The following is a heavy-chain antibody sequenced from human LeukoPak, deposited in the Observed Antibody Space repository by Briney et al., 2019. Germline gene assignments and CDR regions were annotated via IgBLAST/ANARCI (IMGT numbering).Heavy chain of an antibody. J-gene: IGHJ4*02. V-gene: IGHV1-69*05. CDR2: IIPIFGTA. D-gene: IGHD6-19*01. CDR3: ARDSSGWYYFDY. Sequence: SVKVSCKASGGTFSSYAISWVRQAPGQGLEWMGGIIPIFGTANYAQKFQGRVTVATDESTSTAYMELSSLRSEDTAVYYCARDSSGWYYFDYWGQGTLVTVSS. CDR1: GGTFSSYA.